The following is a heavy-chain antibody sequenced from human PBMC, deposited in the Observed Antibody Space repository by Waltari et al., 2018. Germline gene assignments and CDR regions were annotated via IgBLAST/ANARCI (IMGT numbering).Heavy chain of an antibody. CDR3: ASGGTVTNWFDP. D-gene: IGHD4-4*01. Sequence: QVQLQESGPGLVKPSETLSLTCTVSGGSISSYYWSWIRQPAGKGLEWIGRIYTSGSTDYNPPLKGRATMSVDTSKNQFSLKLSSVTAADTAVYYCASGGTVTNWFDPWGQGTLVTVSS. V-gene: IGHV4-4*07. CDR1: GGSISSYY. J-gene: IGHJ5*02. CDR2: IYTSGST.